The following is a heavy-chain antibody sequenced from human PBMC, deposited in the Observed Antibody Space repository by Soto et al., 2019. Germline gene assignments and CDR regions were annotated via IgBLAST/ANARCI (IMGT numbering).Heavy chain of an antibody. CDR2: INPNSGGT. J-gene: IGHJ4*02. CDR1: GYTFTSYG. Sequence: GASVKVSCKASGYTFTSYGMNWVRQAPGRGLEWMGWINPNSGGTNYAQKFQGWVTMTRDTSISTAYMELSRLRSDDTAVYYCARAMGPSIAAAGIDYWGQGTLVTVSS. CDR3: ARAMGPSIAAAGIDY. D-gene: IGHD6-13*01. V-gene: IGHV1-2*04.